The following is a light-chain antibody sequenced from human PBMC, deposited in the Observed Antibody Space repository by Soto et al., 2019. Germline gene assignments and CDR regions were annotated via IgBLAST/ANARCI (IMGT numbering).Light chain of an antibody. CDR3: SSYTTTNTYV. CDR2: EVS. Sequence: QSVLTQPASVSGSPGQSITISCTGTSSDVGGYNYVSWSQQHPGKAPKLMIYEVSNRPSGVSNRFSGSKSGNTASLTISGLQAEDEADYYCSSYTTTNTYVFGTGTKVPS. J-gene: IGLJ1*01. V-gene: IGLV2-14*01. CDR1: SSDVGGYNY.